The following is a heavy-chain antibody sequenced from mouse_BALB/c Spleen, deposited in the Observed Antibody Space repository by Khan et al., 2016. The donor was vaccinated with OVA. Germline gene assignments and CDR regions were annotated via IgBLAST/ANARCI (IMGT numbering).Heavy chain of an antibody. CDR2: IYPGSGYT. Sequence: QVRLQQSGPELVKPGASVRMSCNASGYTFTDFLISWVKQRAGQGLEWIGEIYPGSGYTYYNETFKGKATLTSDRSSNTAYMELSSLTSADSAVYFCARAGYGGFAYWGQGTLVTVSA. CDR3: ARAGYGGFAY. CDR1: GYTFTDFL. J-gene: IGHJ3*01. D-gene: IGHD3-2*02. V-gene: IGHV1-81*01.